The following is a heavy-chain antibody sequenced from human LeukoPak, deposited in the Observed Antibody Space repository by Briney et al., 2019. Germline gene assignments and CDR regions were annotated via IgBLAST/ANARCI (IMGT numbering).Heavy chain of an antibody. CDR1: GGSFSGYY. CDR2: INHSGST. V-gene: IGHV4-34*01. D-gene: IGHD3-9*01. Sequence: PSETLSLTCAVYGGSFSGYYWSWIRQPPGKGLEWIGEINHSGSTNYNPSLKSRVTISVDTSKNQFSLKLSSVTAADTAVYYCARRPKARYYDILTGYYQVNWFDPWGQGTLVTVSS. J-gene: IGHJ5*02. CDR3: ARRPKARYYDILTGYYQVNWFDP.